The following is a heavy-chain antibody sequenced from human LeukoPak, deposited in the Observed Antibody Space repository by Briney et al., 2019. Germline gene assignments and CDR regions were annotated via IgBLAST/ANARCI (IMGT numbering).Heavy chain of an antibody. J-gene: IGHJ4*02. CDR3: ATSSRASSGYSSL. CDR2: ISGSGGST. CDR1: GFTFSSHA. V-gene: IGHV3-23*01. D-gene: IGHD3-22*01. Sequence: GGSLRLSCAASGFTFSSHAMSWVRQAPGKGLEWVSAISGSGGSTYYADSVKGRFTISRDNSKNTLYLQMNSLRAEDTAVYYCATSSRASSGYSSLWGQETLVTVSS.